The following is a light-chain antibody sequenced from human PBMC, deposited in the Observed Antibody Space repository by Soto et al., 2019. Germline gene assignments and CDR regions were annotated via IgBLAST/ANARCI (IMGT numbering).Light chain of an antibody. V-gene: IGKV1-5*01. J-gene: IGKJ1*01. CDR2: DAS. Sequence: DIQMTQSPSTLSASVGDRVSITCRASQTVTTWLAWYQKKPGKVPKLLIYDASSLKSGVPARFSGSGSGTEFTLTISSLQPDDFATYYCQQYNSYSKTFGQGTKVDIK. CDR3: QQYNSYSKT. CDR1: QTVTTW.